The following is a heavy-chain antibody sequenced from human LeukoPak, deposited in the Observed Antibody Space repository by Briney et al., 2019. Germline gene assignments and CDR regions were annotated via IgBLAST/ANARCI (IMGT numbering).Heavy chain of an antibody. CDR3: ATGASKVTTDFANY. Sequence: GESLKISCKASGYSFTNYWISWVRQMPGKGLEWMGRIDPSDSYTKYSPSFEGHVTISVDKSISTAFLQWNSLKASDNATYYCATGASKVTTDFANYWGQGTQVAVSS. CDR2: IDPSDSYT. D-gene: IGHD4-17*01. CDR1: GYSFTNYW. V-gene: IGHV5-10-1*01. J-gene: IGHJ4*02.